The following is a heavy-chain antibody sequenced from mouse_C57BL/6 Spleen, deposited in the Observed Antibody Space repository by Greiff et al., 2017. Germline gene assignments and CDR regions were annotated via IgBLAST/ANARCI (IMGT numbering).Heavy chain of an antibody. CDR2: IDPSDSET. V-gene: IGHV1-52*01. J-gene: IGHJ2*01. CDR1: GYTFTSYW. Sequence: QVQLQQSGAELVRPGSSVKLSCKASGYTFTSYWMHWVKQRPIQGLEWIGNIDPSDSETHYNQKFKDKATLTVDKSSSTAYMQLSSLTSEDSAVYYCARGGYLYYFDYWGQGTTLTVSS. CDR3: ARGGYLYYFDY. D-gene: IGHD5-1*01.